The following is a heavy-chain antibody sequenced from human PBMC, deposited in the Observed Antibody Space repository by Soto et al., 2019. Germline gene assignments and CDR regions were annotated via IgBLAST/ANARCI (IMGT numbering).Heavy chain of an antibody. CDR3: VTDGGYHFGYWFDP. CDR1: GFTFNYAW. D-gene: IGHD5-18*01. V-gene: IGHV3-15*01. CDR2: IKDKTEGGTI. Sequence: EVQLVESGGGLVEPGGSLRLACAASGFTFNYAWMSWVRQAPGRGLEWFGRIKDKTEGGTIDYAEPVKGRFTIARDDSKNTVYLQMKSLKTEDADVYYCVTDGGYHFGYWFDPWGQGTLVTVSS. J-gene: IGHJ5*02.